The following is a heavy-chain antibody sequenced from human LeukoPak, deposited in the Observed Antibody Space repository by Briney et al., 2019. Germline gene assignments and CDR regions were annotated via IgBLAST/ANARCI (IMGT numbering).Heavy chain of an antibody. CDR3: VRHGIEDPGRVLFDY. J-gene: IGHJ4*02. D-gene: IGHD1-26*01. V-gene: IGHV4-59*08. CDR2: IQYPGTT. Sequence: SETLSLTCTVSGGSTSNNYWSWVRQPPGKRLEWIAYIQYPGTTDYNPSLKSRVTIPLESSENQFSLKLSSVTTADTAIYYCVRHGIEDPGRVLFDYWGRGTLVTVSS. CDR1: GGSTSNNY.